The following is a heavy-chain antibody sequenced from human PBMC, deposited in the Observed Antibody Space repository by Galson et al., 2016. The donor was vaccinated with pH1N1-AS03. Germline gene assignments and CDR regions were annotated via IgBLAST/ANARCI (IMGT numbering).Heavy chain of an antibody. J-gene: IGHJ4*02. D-gene: IGHD5-12*01. Sequence: SLRLSCAASGFTVSSSHMNWVRQAPGKGLEWVSIIYSGGTTYYADSVKGRFIVSRDNSKNTLYLQMNSLRAEDTAVYYCVRDLGYGIKGYGFDNWGQGTLVTVSS. CDR3: VRDLGYGIKGYGFDN. CDR1: GFTVSSSH. V-gene: IGHV3-66*01. CDR2: IYSGGTT.